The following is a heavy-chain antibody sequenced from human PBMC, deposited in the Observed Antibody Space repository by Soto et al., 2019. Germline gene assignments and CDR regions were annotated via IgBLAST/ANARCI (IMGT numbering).Heavy chain of an antibody. CDR1: GLTFKNYA. CDR3: VKRDLTY. CDR2: ITDSGGST. Sequence: VQLLESGGGLVQPGGSLRLSCAVSGLTFKNYAMSWVRQAPGKGLEWVSTITDSGGSTSYADSVKGRLTISRDKSMNTLYLQMDSLRVEDTAVYYCVKRDLTYWGQGTLVTVSS. D-gene: IGHD7-27*01. J-gene: IGHJ4*02. V-gene: IGHV3-23*01.